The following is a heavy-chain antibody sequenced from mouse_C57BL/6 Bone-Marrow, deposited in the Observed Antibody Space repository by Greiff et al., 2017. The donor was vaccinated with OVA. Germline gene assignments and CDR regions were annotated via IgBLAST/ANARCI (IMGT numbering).Heavy chain of an antibody. Sequence: EVMLVESGGDLVKPGGSLKLSCAASGFTFSSYGMPWVRQTPDKRLEWVATLSSGGSYTYYPDSVKGRFTISRDNAKNTLYLQRSSLKEEEAAMYYCARWLLLAWFAYWGQGTLVTVSA. CDR1: GFTFSSYG. CDR2: LSSGGSYT. J-gene: IGHJ3*01. CDR3: ARWLLLAWFAY. V-gene: IGHV5-6*01. D-gene: IGHD2-3*01.